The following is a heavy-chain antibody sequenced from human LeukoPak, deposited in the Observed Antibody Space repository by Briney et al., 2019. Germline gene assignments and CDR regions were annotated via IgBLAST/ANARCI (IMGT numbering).Heavy chain of an antibody. V-gene: IGHV3-30*04. CDR1: GFTFSSYA. J-gene: IGHJ4*02. CDR2: ISYDGSNK. D-gene: IGHD3-16*01. Sequence: GGSLRLSGAASGFTFSSYAMSWIRQAPGKGLEWVAVISYDGSNKYYADSVKGRFTISRDNSKNTLNLQMNSLRAEDTAVYYCARDGRLRDGFDYWGQGTLVTVSS. CDR3: ARDGRLRDGFDY.